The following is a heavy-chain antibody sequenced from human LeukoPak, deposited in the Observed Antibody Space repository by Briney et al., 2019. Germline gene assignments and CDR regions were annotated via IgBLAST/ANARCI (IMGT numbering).Heavy chain of an antibody. Sequence: GGSLRLSCTASGFIFNSYWMGWVRQTPGKGLEWVATIKQDGSAKYYEDSVKGRFAMSRDNARNTLYLQMNSLRVEDTAVYYCARITGGYNLMDYWGQGTLVTVSS. D-gene: IGHD5-24*01. V-gene: IGHV3-7*01. CDR3: ARITGGYNLMDY. J-gene: IGHJ4*02. CDR1: GFIFNSYW. CDR2: IKQDGSAK.